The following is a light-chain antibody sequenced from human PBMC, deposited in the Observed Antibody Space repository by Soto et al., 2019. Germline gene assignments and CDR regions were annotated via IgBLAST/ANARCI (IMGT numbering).Light chain of an antibody. V-gene: IGLV2-14*01. J-gene: IGLJ3*02. Sequence: QSALTQPASVSGSLGQSITIFCTGTGSDVGAYNYVSWYQHHSGKAPRLLIFEVTNRPSGISDRFSASKSGNTASLTISGLQPEDEAYYYCMSYIAGARTHWVLGGGTKLTVL. CDR3: MSYIAGARTHWV. CDR1: GSDVGAYNY. CDR2: EVT.